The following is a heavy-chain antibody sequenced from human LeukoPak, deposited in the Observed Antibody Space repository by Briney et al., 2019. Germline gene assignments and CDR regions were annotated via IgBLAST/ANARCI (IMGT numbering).Heavy chain of an antibody. CDR1: GYTFTSYG. J-gene: IGHJ5*02. Sequence: ASVKVSCKASGYTFTSYGISWVRQAPGQGLEWMGWISAYNGNTNYAQNLQGRVTMTTDTSTSTAYMELRSLRSDDTAVYYCAREGGSYYHNWFDPWGQGTLVTVSS. CDR2: ISAYNGNT. CDR3: AREGGSYYHNWFDP. D-gene: IGHD1-26*01. V-gene: IGHV1-18*01.